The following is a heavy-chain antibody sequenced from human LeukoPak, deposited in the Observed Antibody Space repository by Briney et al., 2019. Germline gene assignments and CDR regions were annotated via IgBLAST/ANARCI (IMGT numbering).Heavy chain of an antibody. Sequence: PSETLSLTCAVYGGSFSGYYWSWIRQPPGKGLEWIGEINHSGSTNYNPSLKSRVTISVDTSKNQFSLKLSSVTAADTAVYYCARLSHWFDPWGQGTLVTVSS. CDR3: ARLSHWFDP. CDR1: GGSFSGYY. J-gene: IGHJ5*02. V-gene: IGHV4-34*01. D-gene: IGHD3-16*02. CDR2: INHSGST.